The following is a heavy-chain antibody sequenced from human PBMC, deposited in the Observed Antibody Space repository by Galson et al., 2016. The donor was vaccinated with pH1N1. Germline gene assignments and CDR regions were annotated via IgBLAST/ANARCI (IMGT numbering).Heavy chain of an antibody. CDR3: IREYWSLYH. CDR1: GFTFTDFW. D-gene: IGHD2-8*02. CDR2: IKQDGSDQ. J-gene: IGHJ5*02. Sequence: SLRLSCAASGFTFTDFWMTWVRQPPGRGLEWVANIKQDGSDQNYVDSVKGRFTISRDNAKNSLYLQMDSLGAEDTAVYYCIREYWSLYHWCQGTVVTVST. V-gene: IGHV3-7*01.